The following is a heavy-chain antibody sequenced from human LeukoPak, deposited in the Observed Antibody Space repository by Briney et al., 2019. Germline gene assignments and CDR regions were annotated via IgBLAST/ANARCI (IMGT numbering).Heavy chain of an antibody. Sequence: PGGSLRLSCAASGFTVSGNYMSWVRQAPGKGLEWVSVIYSGGSTYYADSVKGRFTISRDNSKNTLYLQMNSLRAEDTAVYYCARVSGVPAATDAFDIWGQGTMVTVSS. CDR3: ARVSGVPAATDAFDI. V-gene: IGHV3-53*01. CDR2: IYSGGST. J-gene: IGHJ3*02. CDR1: GFTVSGNY. D-gene: IGHD2-2*01.